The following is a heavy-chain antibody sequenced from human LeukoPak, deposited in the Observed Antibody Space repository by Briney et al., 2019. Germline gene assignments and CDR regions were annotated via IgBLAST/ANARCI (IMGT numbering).Heavy chain of an antibody. D-gene: IGHD2-2*01. CDR2: ISGSGGST. Sequence: GGSLRLSCVASGFTFSSYAMNWVRQAPGKGLEWVSAISGSGGSTYYFVKGRFTISRDNSKNTLYLQMNSLRAEDTAVYYCAKGYCSSTSCKESFFDYWGQGTLVTVSS. V-gene: IGHV3-23*01. J-gene: IGHJ4*02. CDR1: GFTFSSYA. CDR3: AKGYCSSTSCKESFFDY.